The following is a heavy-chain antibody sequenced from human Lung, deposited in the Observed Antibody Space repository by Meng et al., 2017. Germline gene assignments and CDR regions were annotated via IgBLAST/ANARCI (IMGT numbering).Heavy chain of an antibody. CDR3: ARGPTTMAHDFDY. CDR2: INHSGST. CDR1: GGSFSDYY. D-gene: IGHD4-11*01. V-gene: IGHV4-34*01. Sequence: GRLQRGGPGLLKPSETLSLTCVVSGGSFSDYYWSWIRQPPGKGLEWIGEINHSGSTNYNPSLESRATISVDTSQNNLSLKLSSVTAADSAVYYCARGPTTMAHDFDYWGQGTLVTVSS. J-gene: IGHJ4*02.